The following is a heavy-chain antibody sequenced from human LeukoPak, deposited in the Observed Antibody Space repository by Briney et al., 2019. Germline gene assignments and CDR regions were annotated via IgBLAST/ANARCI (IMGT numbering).Heavy chain of an antibody. J-gene: IGHJ3*02. V-gene: IGHV3-23*01. CDR3: ARDPNGDYIGAFGM. CDR1: GFTFSAYA. CDR2: IRGGGGSA. Sequence: PGGSLRLSCTASGFTFSAYAMMWVRQAPGKGPEWVSAIRGGGGSAFYADSVKGRFTISRDNSKYTLFLQMNSLRAGDTAVYYCARDPNGDYIGAFGMWGPGTMVTVSS. D-gene: IGHD4-17*01.